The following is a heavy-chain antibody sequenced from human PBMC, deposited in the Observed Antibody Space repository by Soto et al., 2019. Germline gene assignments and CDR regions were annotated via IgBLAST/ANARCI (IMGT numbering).Heavy chain of an antibody. CDR1: GYPFSDNQ. CDR2: INPKSDDT. J-gene: IGHJ5*02. D-gene: IGHD4-4*01. Sequence: GASVKVSCKASGYPFSDNQIDWLRRAPGQGLEWMGRINPKSDDTNYAQKFQGRVTMTRDTSIDTAYLELTGLTSDDTATYYCARKHSLDYIRWGLDPWGQGTLVTVSS. CDR3: ARKHSLDYIRWGLDP. V-gene: IGHV1-2*02.